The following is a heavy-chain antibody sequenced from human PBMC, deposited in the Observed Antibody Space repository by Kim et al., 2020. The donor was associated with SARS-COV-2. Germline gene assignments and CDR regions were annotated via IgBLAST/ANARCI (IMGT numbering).Heavy chain of an antibody. D-gene: IGHD5-12*01. V-gene: IGHV1-24*01. Sequence: YAQKFQGRVTMTEDTSTDTAYMELSSLRSEDTAVYYCATATVATMVPFDYWGQGTLVTVSS. CDR3: ATATVATMVPFDY. J-gene: IGHJ4*02.